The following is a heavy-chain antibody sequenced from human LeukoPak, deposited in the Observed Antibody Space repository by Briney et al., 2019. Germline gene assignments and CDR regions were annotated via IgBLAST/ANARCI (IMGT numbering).Heavy chain of an antibody. CDR1: GFSLWGFL. D-gene: IGHD5-24*01. CDR2: INQGGSER. Sequence: GALGLSLGGSGFSLWGFLMTWVRRAPGKGLELVANINQGGSERNHVDSVKGRFTISRDDARTSLFLQMNSLKTEDTAMYYCIRYGYNLLEYSQHWGQGTLVTVSS. V-gene: IGHV3-7*03. J-gene: IGHJ1*01. CDR3: IRYGYNLLEYSQH.